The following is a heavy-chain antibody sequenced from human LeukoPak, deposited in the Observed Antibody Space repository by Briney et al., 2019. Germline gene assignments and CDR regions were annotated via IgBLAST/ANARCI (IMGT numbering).Heavy chain of an antibody. CDR3: ARPIGWFDP. CDR2: INHSGST. J-gene: IGHJ5*02. V-gene: IGHV4-34*01. Sequence: PSETLSLTCAVYGGSFSGYYWSWIRQPPGKGLEWIGEINHSGSTNYNPSLKSRVTISVDTSKNQFSLKLSSVTAADTAVYYCARPIGWFDPWGQGTLVTVSS. CDR1: GGSFSGYY.